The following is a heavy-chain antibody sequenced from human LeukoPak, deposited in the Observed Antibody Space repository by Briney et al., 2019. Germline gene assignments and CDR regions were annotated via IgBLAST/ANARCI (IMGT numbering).Heavy chain of an antibody. D-gene: IGHD1-26*01. CDR1: GFTFSSYG. J-gene: IGHJ3*02. CDR3: ARGGSYLSAFDI. Sequence: GGSLRLSCAASGFTFSSYGMSWVRQAPGKGLEWVSAISGSGGSTYYADSVKGRFTISRDNFKNTLYLQMNSLRAEDTAVYYCARGGSYLSAFDIWGQGTMVTVSS. CDR2: ISGSGGST. V-gene: IGHV3-23*01.